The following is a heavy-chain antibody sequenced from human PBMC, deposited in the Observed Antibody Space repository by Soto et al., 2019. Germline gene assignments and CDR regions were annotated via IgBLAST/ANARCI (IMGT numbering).Heavy chain of an antibody. V-gene: IGHV4-30-4*01. CDR2: IYHSGNT. J-gene: IGHJ6*02. CDR3: ARDQYYYESSGYGSSYGLDV. CDR1: GGSISSGDHY. D-gene: IGHD3-22*01. Sequence: SETLSLTCTVSGGSISSGDHYWSWIRQSPGKGLEWTGYIYHSGNTYYNPSLKSRVSISVDTSKNQFSLHLSSVTAADTAVYFCARDQYYYESSGYGSSYGLDVWGQGTTVTVSS.